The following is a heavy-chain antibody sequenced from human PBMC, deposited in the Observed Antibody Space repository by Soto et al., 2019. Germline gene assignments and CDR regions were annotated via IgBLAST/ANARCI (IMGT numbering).Heavy chain of an antibody. CDR1: GGTFSSYA. Sequence: QVQLVQSGAEVKKPGSSVKVSCKASGGTFSSYAISWVRQAPGQGLEWMGGIIPIFGTANYAQKFQGRVTITADESPTTAYMELGSLRSEDTAVYDCATMKGGYEYYSDGMDVWGQGTTVTVSS. CDR3: ATMKGGYEYYSDGMDV. CDR2: IIPIFGTA. J-gene: IGHJ6*02. V-gene: IGHV1-69*12. D-gene: IGHD3-16*01.